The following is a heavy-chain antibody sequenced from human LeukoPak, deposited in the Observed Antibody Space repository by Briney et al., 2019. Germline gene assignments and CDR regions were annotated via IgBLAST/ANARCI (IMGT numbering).Heavy chain of an antibody. Sequence: GASVKVSCKVSGYTLTELSMHWVRQAPGKGLEWMGGFDPEDGETIYAQKFQGRATMTEDTSTDTAYMELSSLRSEDTAVYYCATAFTRMVRGVIPFAFDYWGQGTLVTVSS. J-gene: IGHJ4*02. V-gene: IGHV1-24*01. D-gene: IGHD3-10*01. CDR1: GYTLTELS. CDR3: ATAFTRMVRGVIPFAFDY. CDR2: FDPEDGET.